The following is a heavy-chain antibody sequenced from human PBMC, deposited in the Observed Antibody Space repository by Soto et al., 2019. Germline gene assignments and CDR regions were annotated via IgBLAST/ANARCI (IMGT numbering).Heavy chain of an antibody. CDR3: ANSRTYSGWYRNWFDP. Sequence: PGGSLRLSCAASGFTFSSYAMSWVRQAPGKGLEWVSAISGSGGSTYYADSVKGRFTISRDNSKNTLYLQMNSLRAEDTAVYYCANSRTYSGWYRNWFDPWGQGTLVTVSS. V-gene: IGHV3-23*01. CDR1: GFTFSSYA. CDR2: ISGSGGST. J-gene: IGHJ5*02. D-gene: IGHD6-19*01.